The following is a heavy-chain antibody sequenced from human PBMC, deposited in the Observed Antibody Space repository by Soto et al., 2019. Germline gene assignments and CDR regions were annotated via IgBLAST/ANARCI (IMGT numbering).Heavy chain of an antibody. CDR3: ARGLQGFDY. Sequence: QVQLVESGRGVVQPGRSLRIYCRISGFSLTVYSMNWVRQAPAKGLEWVAVVQPDGVTKNYADSVQGRFVISGDKSTNTLYLEMDSLTPEDTAVYYCARGLQGFDYWGQGTLVTVSS. J-gene: IGHJ4*02. V-gene: IGHV3-30*09. CDR1: GFSLTVYS. CDR2: VQPDGVTK.